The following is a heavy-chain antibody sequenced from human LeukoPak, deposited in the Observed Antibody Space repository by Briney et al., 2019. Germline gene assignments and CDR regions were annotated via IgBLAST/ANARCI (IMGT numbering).Heavy chain of an antibody. Sequence: ASVKVSCKASGYTFTANYIHWVRQAPGQGLEWMGWINPNGGGTNYAQKFQGWVTMTRDTSISTLYMKLSRLKSDDTAVYYCARGFGSSWFDYWGQGTLVTVSS. CDR1: GYTFTANY. CDR3: ARGFGSSWFDY. CDR2: INPNGGGT. D-gene: IGHD6-13*01. V-gene: IGHV1-2*04. J-gene: IGHJ4*02.